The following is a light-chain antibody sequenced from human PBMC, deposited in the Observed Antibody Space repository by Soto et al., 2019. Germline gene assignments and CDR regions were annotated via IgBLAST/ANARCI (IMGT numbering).Light chain of an antibody. CDR2: DAS. V-gene: IGKV1-5*01. J-gene: IGKJ2*01. CDR3: QQYESFSPYT. Sequence: EIRMTQSPSTLSAVVGDRVTITCRASESVSSSVAWYQQKPGKAPKLLIYDASTLESGVPSRFSGSGFGTEFTLTINSLQPDDFGTYYCQQYESFSPYTFGRGTRLEIK. CDR1: ESVSSS.